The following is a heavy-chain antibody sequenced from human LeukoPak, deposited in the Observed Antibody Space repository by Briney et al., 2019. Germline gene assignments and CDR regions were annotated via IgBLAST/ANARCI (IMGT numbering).Heavy chain of an antibody. Sequence: PGRSLRLSCAASGFTFSSYAMHWVRQAPGKGLEWVAVISYDGSNKYYADSVKGRFTISRDNSKNTLYLQMNSLRAEDTAVYYCATPAAGTLALLDYWGQGTLVTVSS. V-gene: IGHV3-30-3*01. CDR1: GFTFSSYA. CDR3: ATPAAGTLALLDY. D-gene: IGHD6-13*01. CDR2: ISYDGSNK. J-gene: IGHJ4*02.